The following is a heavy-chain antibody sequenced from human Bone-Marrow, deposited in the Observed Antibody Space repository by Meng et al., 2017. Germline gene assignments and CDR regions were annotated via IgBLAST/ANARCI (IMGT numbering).Heavy chain of an antibody. CDR3: TVYITGHM. D-gene: IGHD6-19*01. CDR2: IVTKTKNYAT. CDR1: GSIISGSD. V-gene: IGHV3-73*01. Sequence: GESLKISCAASGSIISGSDIHWVRQASGKGLEWVGRIVTKTKNYATAYAASVKGRFTISRDDSVNTGYLQMNSLRSEDTALYYCTVYITGHMWGRETMVTVSS. J-gene: IGHJ3*02.